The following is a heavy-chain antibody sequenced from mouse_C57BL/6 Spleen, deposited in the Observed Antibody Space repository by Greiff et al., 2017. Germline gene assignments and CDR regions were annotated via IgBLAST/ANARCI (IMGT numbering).Heavy chain of an antibody. CDR1: GYTFTDYY. D-gene: IGHD4-1*01. V-gene: IGHV1-26*01. CDR3: ARSRLTGTGND. CDR2: INPNNGGT. Sequence: VQLQQSGPELVKPGASVKISCKASGYTFTDYYMNWVKQSHGKSLEWIGDINPNNGGTSYNQKFKGKATLTVDKSSSTAYMELRSLTSEDSAVYYCARSRLTGTGNDWGQGTTLTVSS. J-gene: IGHJ2*01.